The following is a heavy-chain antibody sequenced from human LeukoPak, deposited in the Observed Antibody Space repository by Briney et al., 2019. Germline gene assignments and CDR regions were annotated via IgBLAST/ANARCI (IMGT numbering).Heavy chain of an antibody. CDR3: ARFCNYYDSSGYYYGFDP. J-gene: IGHJ5*02. V-gene: IGHV4-59*01. D-gene: IGHD3-22*01. CDR2: IYCSGST. Sequence: SETLSLTCTVSGGSISSYYWSWIRQPPGKGLEWIGYIYCSGSTNYNPSLKSRVTISVDTSKNQFSLKLSSVTAADTAVYYCARFCNYYDSSGYYYGFDPWGQGTLVTVSS. CDR1: GGSISSYY.